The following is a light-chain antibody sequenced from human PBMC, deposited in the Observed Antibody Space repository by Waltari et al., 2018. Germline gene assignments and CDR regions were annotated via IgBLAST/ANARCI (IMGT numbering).Light chain of an antibody. CDR1: DIGSKS. Sequence: SYVLTQPPSVSVAPGQTARITCGGHDIGSKSVHWDQQKPCQAPGLVVYANNDRHSGIPERFSGSNFGNPATLPIIGVEAGDEADFYCQVWDATSDYVFGTGTKLTVL. V-gene: IGLV3-21*02. CDR3: QVWDATSDYV. CDR2: ANN. J-gene: IGLJ1*01.